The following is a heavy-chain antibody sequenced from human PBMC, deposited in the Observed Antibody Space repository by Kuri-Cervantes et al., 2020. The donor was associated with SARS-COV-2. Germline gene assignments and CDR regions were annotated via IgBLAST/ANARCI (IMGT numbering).Heavy chain of an antibody. Sequence: GESLKISCVASGFTFNSYTINWVRQAPGKALEWVSSISGSGSYMYYADSVKGRFTISRDNAKNSLYLQMNSLRAEDTAVYYCARERTDYDFWSGYYMDYWGQGTLVTVSS. CDR1: GFTFNSYT. CDR3: ARERTDYDFWSGYYMDY. CDR2: ISGSGSYM. D-gene: IGHD3-3*01. V-gene: IGHV3-21*01. J-gene: IGHJ4*02.